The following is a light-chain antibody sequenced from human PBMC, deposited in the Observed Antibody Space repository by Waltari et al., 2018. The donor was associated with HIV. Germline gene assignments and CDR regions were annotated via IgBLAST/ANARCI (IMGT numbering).Light chain of an antibody. CDR2: EVT. J-gene: IGLJ3*02. V-gene: IGLV2-23*02. CDR1: ISDVVGYNY. CDR3: FSYAGSSTLL. Sequence: QSALTQPPSASGSPGQSVTISCSGTISDVVGYNYVSWYQQHPGKVPKLMIFEVTKRPSGVSNRFSGSKSGNTASLTISGLQAEDEADYYCFSYAGSSTLLFGEGTKLTVL.